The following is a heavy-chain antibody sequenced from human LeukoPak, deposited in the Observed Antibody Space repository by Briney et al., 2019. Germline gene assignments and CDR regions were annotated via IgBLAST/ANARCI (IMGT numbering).Heavy chain of an antibody. V-gene: IGHV3-7*04. Sequence: GGSLRLSWVASGFTYSNYWMNWVRQAPGKGLEWVANIKQDGSEKFYVDSVKGRFTISRGNAKNSLYLQMNSLRAEDTAVYYCARAMDVWGQGTTVTVSS. CDR3: ARAMDV. CDR2: IKQDGSEK. CDR1: GFTYSNYW. J-gene: IGHJ6*02.